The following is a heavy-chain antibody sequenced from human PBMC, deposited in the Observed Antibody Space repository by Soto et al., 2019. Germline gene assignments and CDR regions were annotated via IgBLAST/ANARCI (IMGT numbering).Heavy chain of an antibody. V-gene: IGHV1-2*02. Sequence: GASVKVSCKASGYTFTDFYMHWVRQAPGQGLEWIGWINPNSGGTNYAQKFRERVTITRDMSTSTAYMELSSLRSEDTAVYYCAAVPSPKCSGGSCYSGWGQGTLVTVSS. D-gene: IGHD2-15*01. CDR2: INPNSGGT. CDR3: AAVPSPKCSGGSCYSG. J-gene: IGHJ4*02. CDR1: GYTFTDFY.